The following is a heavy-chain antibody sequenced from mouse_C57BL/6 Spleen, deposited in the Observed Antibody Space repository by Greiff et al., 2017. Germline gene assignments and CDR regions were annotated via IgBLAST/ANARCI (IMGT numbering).Heavy chain of an antibody. CDR1: GYTFTSYW. J-gene: IGHJ4*01. CDR2: IYPGNSDT. Sequence: VQLQQSGTVLARPGASVKMSCKTSGYTFTSYWMHWVKQRPGQGLEWIGAIYPGNSDTSYNQKFKGKAKLTAVTSASTAYIEISSLTNEDSAVSYCTREGKTTVVDAMDYWGQGTSVTVSS. CDR3: TREGKTTVVDAMDY. V-gene: IGHV1-5*01. D-gene: IGHD1-1*01.